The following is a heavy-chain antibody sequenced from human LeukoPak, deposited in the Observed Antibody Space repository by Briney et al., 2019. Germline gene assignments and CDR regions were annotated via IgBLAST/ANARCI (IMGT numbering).Heavy chain of an antibody. CDR3: ASAEVSRFYFDY. CDR2: INHSGST. CDR1: VGSFSDYY. V-gene: IGHV4-34*01. D-gene: IGHD1-14*01. Sequence: SETLSLTCAVHVGSFSDYYWNWIRQPPGKGLEWNGEINHSGSTNYSPSLKSRVTISVDTSKNQFSLRLSSVTAADTAVYHCASAEVSRFYFDYWGQGTLVTVSS. J-gene: IGHJ4*02.